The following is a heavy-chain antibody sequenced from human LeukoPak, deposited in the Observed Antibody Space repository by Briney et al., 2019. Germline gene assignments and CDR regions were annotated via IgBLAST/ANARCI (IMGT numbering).Heavy chain of an antibody. D-gene: IGHD3-10*01. V-gene: IGHV3-30-3*01. CDR1: GFTFSSYA. Sequence: PGGSLRLSCAASGFTFSSYAMHWVRQAPGKGLEWVAVISYDGSNKYYADSVKGRFTISRDNSKNTLYLQMNSLRAEDTAVYYCARGNAIVLLWFGELWGQGTLVTVSS. J-gene: IGHJ4*02. CDR3: ARGNAIVLLWFGEL. CDR2: ISYDGSNK.